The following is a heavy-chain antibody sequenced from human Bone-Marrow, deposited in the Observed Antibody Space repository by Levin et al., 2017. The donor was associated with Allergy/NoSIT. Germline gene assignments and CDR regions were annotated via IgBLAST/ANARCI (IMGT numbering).Heavy chain of an antibody. CDR2: ISSSNTYT. J-gene: IGHJ4*02. V-gene: IGHV3-11*05. CDR1: GFSFSNYD. D-gene: IGHD5-18*01. Sequence: PGGSLRLSCAASGFSFSNYDMRWIRQAPGKGLEWVSYISSSNTYTDYADSVKGRFTISRDNAKNSLYLQMNSLRDEDTAVYYCARDEAGRYSYGLAPADLWGQGTLVTVSS. CDR3: ARDEAGRYSYGLAPADL.